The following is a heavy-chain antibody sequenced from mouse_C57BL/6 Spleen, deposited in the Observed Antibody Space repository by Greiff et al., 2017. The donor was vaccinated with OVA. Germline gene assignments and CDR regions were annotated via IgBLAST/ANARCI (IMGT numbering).Heavy chain of an antibody. Sequence: DVKLVDSGGGLVKPGGSLKLSCAASGFTFSSYAMSWVRQTPEKRLEWVATISDGGSYTYYPDNVKGRFTISRDNAKNNLYLQMSHLKSEDTAMYYCARGRYSNYEYFDVWGTGTTVTVSS. J-gene: IGHJ1*03. CDR2: ISDGGSYT. CDR1: GFTFSSYA. V-gene: IGHV5-4*03. D-gene: IGHD2-5*01. CDR3: ARGRYSNYEYFDV.